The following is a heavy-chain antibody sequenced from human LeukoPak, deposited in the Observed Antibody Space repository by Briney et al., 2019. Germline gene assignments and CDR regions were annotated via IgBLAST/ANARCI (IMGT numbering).Heavy chain of an antibody. D-gene: IGHD5-12*01. Sequence: GWALTLSCARSGFALRSHGMHWGLQATGTGLESLVFVRFDGSNQYYVDSVKGRFTITRDTSKNTLFLQMKSLRVEDTAVYSCARESNSGYHSGGPKYWGLGTLVTVSS. CDR2: VRFDGSNQ. V-gene: IGHV3-30*02. CDR3: ARESNSGYHSGGPKY. CDR1: GFALRSHG. J-gene: IGHJ4*02.